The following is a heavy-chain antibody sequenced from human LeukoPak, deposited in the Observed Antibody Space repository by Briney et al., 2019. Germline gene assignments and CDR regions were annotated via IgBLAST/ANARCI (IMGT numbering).Heavy chain of an antibody. J-gene: IGHJ4*02. V-gene: IGHV5-51*01. CDR3: ARQGAELGNFDY. D-gene: IGHD3-16*01. Sequence: GESLKISCKGSGYRFTNYWIGWVRQMPGEGLEWMGAASPADSDTRYSPSFQGQVTISADESINTAYLQLTSLKASETAMYYCARQGAELGNFDYWGQGTLVIVSS. CDR1: GYRFTNYW. CDR2: ASPADSDT.